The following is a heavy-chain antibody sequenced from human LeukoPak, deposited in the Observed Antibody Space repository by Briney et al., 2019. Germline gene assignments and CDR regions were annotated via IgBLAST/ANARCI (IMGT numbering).Heavy chain of an antibody. V-gene: IGHV3-30*18. Sequence: GGSLRLSCAASGFTFSSYGMHWVRQAPGKGLEWVAVISNDGNKIYYTDSVKGRFTISRDNPKNTLYLQMNGLRTEDTAVYYCAQDHGGQQQLIQGFAYWGQGTQVTVSS. D-gene: IGHD6-13*01. CDR1: GFTFSSYG. CDR2: ISNDGNKI. CDR3: AQDHGGQQQLIQGFAY. J-gene: IGHJ4*02.